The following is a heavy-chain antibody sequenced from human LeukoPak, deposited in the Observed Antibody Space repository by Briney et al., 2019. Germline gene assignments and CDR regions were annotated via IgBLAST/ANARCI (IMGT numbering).Heavy chain of an antibody. CDR2: IIPIFGTA. V-gene: IGHV1-69*13. CDR3: ARYYSGWYYFDY. CDR1: GYTFTDYY. J-gene: IGHJ4*02. Sequence: RASVKVSCKASGYTFTDYYMHWVRQAPGQGLEWMGGIIPIFGTANYAQKFQGRVTITADESTSTAYMELSSLRSEDTAVYYCARYYSGWYYFDYWGQGTLVTVSS. D-gene: IGHD6-19*01.